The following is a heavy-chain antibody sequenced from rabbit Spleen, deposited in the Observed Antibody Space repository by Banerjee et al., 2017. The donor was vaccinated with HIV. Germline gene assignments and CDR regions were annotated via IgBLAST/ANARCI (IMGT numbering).Heavy chain of an antibody. CDR1: GFDFSRYY. CDR2: INPIFGTT. J-gene: IGHJ4*01. Sequence: QLVVSGGGLVQPGGSLKLSCKASGFDFSRYYMCWVRQAPGKGLEWIGYINPIFGTTNYASWVNGRFTISSHNAQNTLYLQLNSLTAADTATYFCARDPYSYDDYGDYPFNLWGPGTLVTVS. CDR3: ARDPYSYDDYGDYPFNL. D-gene: IGHD2-1*01. V-gene: IGHV1S7*01.